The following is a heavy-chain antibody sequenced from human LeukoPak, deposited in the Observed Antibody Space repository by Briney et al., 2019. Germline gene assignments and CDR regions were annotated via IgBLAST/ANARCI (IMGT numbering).Heavy chain of an antibody. CDR3: AKESSVYCTDGVCSLDF. J-gene: IGHJ4*02. D-gene: IGHD2-8*01. CDR1: GFTFDDYA. Sequence: GGSLRLSCAASGFTFDDYAMHWVRQAPGKGLEWVSGISWDSANIGYADSVKGRFTISRDNTKDSLYLQMNSLRAEDTALYYCAKESSVYCTDGVCSLDFWGQGSLVTVSS. V-gene: IGHV3-9*01. CDR2: ISWDSANI.